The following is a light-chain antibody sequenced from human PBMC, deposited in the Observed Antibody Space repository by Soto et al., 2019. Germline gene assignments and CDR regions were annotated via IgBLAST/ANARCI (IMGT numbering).Light chain of an antibody. CDR1: QGVSSY. CDR2: GAS. J-gene: IGKJ1*01. V-gene: IGKV3-20*01. CDR3: QQYGDPPT. Sequence: EIVLTQSPGTLPLSPGERATLSCRASQGVSSYLAWYQQKPGQAPRLLIYGASSRAPGIPDRFSSSGPGTNFTLTISRLEPEDFAVYYCQQYGDPPTFGQGTKVDIK.